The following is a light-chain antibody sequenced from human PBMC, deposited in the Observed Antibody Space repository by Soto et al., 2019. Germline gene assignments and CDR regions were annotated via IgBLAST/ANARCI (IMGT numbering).Light chain of an antibody. V-gene: IGKV3-20*01. J-gene: IGKJ4*01. CDR2: GAS. CDR1: QSVSSNF. Sequence: EIVLTQSPGTLSLSPGERATLSCRASQSVSSNFLAWYQEKPGQAPRLLIYGASSRATGIPDRFSGSGSGTDFTFTISSLQPEDIATYYCQQYDDLPLTFGGGTKVDI. CDR3: QQYDDLPLT.